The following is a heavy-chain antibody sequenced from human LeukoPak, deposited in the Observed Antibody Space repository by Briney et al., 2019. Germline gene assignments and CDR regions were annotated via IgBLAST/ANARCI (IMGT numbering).Heavy chain of an antibody. CDR3: ARSCSGGSCYFGLDY. J-gene: IGHJ4*02. V-gene: IGHV3-21*01. CDR1: GFTFSSYS. CDR2: ISSSSSYI. Sequence: NAGGSLRLSCAASGFTFSSYSMNWVRQAPGKGLEWVSSISSSSSYIYYADSVKGRFTISRDNAKNSLYLQMNSLRAEDTAVYYCARSCSGGSCYFGLDYWGQGTLVTVSS. D-gene: IGHD2-15*01.